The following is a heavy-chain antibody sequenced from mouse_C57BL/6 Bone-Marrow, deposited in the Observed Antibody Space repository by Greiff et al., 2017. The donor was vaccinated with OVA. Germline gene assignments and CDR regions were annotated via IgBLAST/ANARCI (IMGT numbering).Heavy chain of an antibody. V-gene: IGHV7-1*01. D-gene: IGHD2-3*01. J-gene: IGHJ4*01. CDR1: GFTFSDFY. CDR2: SRNKANDYTT. Sequence: EVQLVESGGGLVQSGRSLRLSCATSGFTFSDFYMEWVRQAPGKGLEWIAASRNKANDYTTEYSASVKGRFIVSRDTSQSILYLQMNALRAEDTAIYYCARSDGYYFYAMDYWGQGTSVTVSS. CDR3: ARSDGYYFYAMDY.